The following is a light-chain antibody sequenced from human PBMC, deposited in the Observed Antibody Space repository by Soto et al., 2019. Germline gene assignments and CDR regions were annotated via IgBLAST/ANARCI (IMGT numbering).Light chain of an antibody. J-gene: IGLJ2*01. Sequence: QSALTQPASVSGSPGQSITISCSGTSSGVGGYNHVSWYQHSPGKAPKLILFTVSDRPSGVSHRFSGSKSGNTSSLTNSGLQAXXEXXYYCCSYTXLSTVVFGGGTKVTVL. V-gene: IGLV2-14*01. CDR3: CSYTXLSTVV. CDR1: SSGVGGYNH. CDR2: TVS.